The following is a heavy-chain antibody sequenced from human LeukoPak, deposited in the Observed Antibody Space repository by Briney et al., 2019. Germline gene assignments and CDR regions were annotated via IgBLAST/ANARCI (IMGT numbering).Heavy chain of an antibody. CDR3: ARGNYDSDY. CDR1: GGTFSSYA. D-gene: IGHD3-3*01. V-gene: IGHV1-8*03. CDR2: MNPNSGNT. Sequence: ASVKVSCKASGGTFSSYAISWVRQATGQGLEWMGWMNPNSGNTGYAQKFQGRVTITRNTSISTAYMELSSLRSEDTAVYYCARGNYDSDYWGQGTLVTVSS. J-gene: IGHJ4*02.